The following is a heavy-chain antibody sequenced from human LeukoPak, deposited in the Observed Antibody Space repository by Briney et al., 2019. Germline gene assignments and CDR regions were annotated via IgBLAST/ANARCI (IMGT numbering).Heavy chain of an antibody. CDR1: GFTFSSYS. Sequence: GGSLRLSCAASGFTFSSYSMNWVRQAPGKGLEWVSYISTSSSSRYYADSVKGRFTISRDNAKNSLYLQMNSLRAEDTAVYYCARVPGVWDGDYYWGQGTLVTVSS. CDR3: ARVPGVWDGDYY. D-gene: IGHD4-17*01. J-gene: IGHJ4*02. CDR2: ISTSSSSR. V-gene: IGHV3-48*01.